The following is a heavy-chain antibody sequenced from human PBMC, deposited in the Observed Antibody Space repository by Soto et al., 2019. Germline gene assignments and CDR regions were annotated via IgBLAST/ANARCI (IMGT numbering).Heavy chain of an antibody. CDR1: GGSIDNSHSF. CDR2: VYYSGGA. D-gene: IGHD1-1*01. V-gene: IGHV4-39*01. Sequence: PSETLSLTCDVSGGSIDNSHSFWGWVRQPPGKGLEFIGSVYYSGGAYYSPSLKSRVTVSVDTSKNQLSLRVNSVTAADTAVYYCARGRSGTTRLRGPTEWGGTGYYFDYWGQGTLVTVSS. CDR3: ARGRSGTTRLRGPTEWGGTGYYFDY. J-gene: IGHJ4*02.